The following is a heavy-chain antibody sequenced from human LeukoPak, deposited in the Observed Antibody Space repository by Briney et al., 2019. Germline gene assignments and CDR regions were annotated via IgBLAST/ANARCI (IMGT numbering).Heavy chain of an antibody. CDR2: IWYDGSNS. CDR1: GFTFRSHG. CDR3: ARDMDSSSHYSDY. D-gene: IGHD6-6*01. J-gene: IGHJ4*02. Sequence: GGSLRLSCAASGFTFRSHGMHWVRQAPGKGLQWVGVIWYDGSNSYYADSVKGRFTISRDNSKNTLYLQMNSLRAEDTAVYYCARDMDSSSHYSDYWGQGALVTVSS. V-gene: IGHV3-33*01.